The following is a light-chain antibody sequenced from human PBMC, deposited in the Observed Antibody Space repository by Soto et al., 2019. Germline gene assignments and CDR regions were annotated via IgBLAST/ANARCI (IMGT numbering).Light chain of an antibody. Sequence: DIQMTQSPSSLSASVGDRVTITCQASQGIANYLNWYQQKPGKAPKVLIYDASSLEKGVPSRFSGSGSGTDFTFTISSLQPEDIATYYCQQYDYLLPTFGQGTKLEIK. J-gene: IGKJ2*01. CDR1: QGIANY. V-gene: IGKV1-33*01. CDR2: DAS. CDR3: QQYDYLLPT.